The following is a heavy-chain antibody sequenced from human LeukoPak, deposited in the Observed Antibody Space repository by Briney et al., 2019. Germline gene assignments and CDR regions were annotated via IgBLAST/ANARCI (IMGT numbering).Heavy chain of an antibody. V-gene: IGHV1-8*01. D-gene: IGHD3-22*01. Sequence: ASVKVSCKASGYTFTSYDINWVRQATGQGLEWMGWMNPNSGNTGYAQKFQGRVTMTRNTSISTAYMELSSLRSEDTAVYYCAASGYQTYYFDYWGQGTLVTVSS. J-gene: IGHJ4*02. CDR2: MNPNSGNT. CDR1: GYTFTSYD. CDR3: AASGYQTYYFDY.